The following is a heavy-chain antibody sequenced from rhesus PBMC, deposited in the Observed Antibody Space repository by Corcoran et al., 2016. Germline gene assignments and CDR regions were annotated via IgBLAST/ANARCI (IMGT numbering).Heavy chain of an antibody. CDR3: ARDLEKNWYFDI. CDR1: GYTFHDHY. CDR2: VDPEDGEA. V-gene: IGHV1-111*02. J-gene: IGHJ2*01. Sequence: EVQLVQSGAEVKKPGATAKISCTASGYTFHDHYLTWVRPAPGTGLEWMGGVDPEDGEADYAQKVQDRVTITADMSTDTAYMELSSLRSEDTAVYYCARDLEKNWYFDIWGPGTPITISS.